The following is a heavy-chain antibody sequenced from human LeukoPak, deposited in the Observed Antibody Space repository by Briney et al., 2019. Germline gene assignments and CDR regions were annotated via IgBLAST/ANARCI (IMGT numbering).Heavy chain of an antibody. J-gene: IGHJ4*02. CDR1: GFTSSSNA. Sequence: GGSLRLSCAASGFTSSSNAMDWVRQAPGKGLEWVAVISYDGSKKYYADPVKGRFTISRDNSKNTLYLQMNSLRTEDTAVYYCARSSRYDWNGPVDYWGQGTLVTVSS. CDR3: ARSSRYDWNGPVDY. D-gene: IGHD1-20*01. V-gene: IGHV3-30*04. CDR2: ISYDGSKK.